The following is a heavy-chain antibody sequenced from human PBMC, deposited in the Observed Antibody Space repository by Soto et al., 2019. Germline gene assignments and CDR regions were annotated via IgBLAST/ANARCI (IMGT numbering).Heavy chain of an antibody. D-gene: IGHD5-18*01. V-gene: IGHV1-69*12. Sequence: QVQLVQSGAEVKKPGSSVKVSCKASGGTFSSYAISWVRQAPGQGLEWMGGIIPIFGTANYAQKFQGRVTITADESTSTAYMELSSLRSEVTAVYYCAREGYGYGSFYFYYGMDVWGQGTTVTVSS. CDR2: IIPIFGTA. CDR1: GGTFSSYA. J-gene: IGHJ6*02. CDR3: AREGYGYGSFYFYYGMDV.